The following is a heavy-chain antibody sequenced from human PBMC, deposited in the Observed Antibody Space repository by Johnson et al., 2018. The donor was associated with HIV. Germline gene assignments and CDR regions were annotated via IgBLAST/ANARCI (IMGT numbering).Heavy chain of an antibody. D-gene: IGHD3-3*01. CDR3: ARAKNLFWSGYYDAFDI. CDR2: ISYDGSNK. Sequence: QVQLVESGGGLAKPAWSPRLSCAASQFTFSSYAMHWVRQAPGKGLAWVAVISYDGSNKYYAVSVKARFTISRDNSNNTLYLQMNSLRAEDTAVYYCARAKNLFWSGYYDAFDIWGQGTMVTVSS. J-gene: IGHJ3*02. CDR1: QFTFSSYA. V-gene: IGHV3-30*04.